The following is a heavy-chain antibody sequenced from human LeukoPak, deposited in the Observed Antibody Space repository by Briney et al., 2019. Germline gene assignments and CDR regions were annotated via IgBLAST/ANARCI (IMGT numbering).Heavy chain of an antibody. J-gene: IGHJ4*02. CDR3: ARETGYAYGRAPLDY. V-gene: IGHV1-69*06. Sequence: SVKVSCKASGGTFSTFGISWVRQAPGQGLEWMGGIIPMSGTVNNAQKFQGRVTITADKSTGTAYMELSSLRSDDTAVYYCARETGYAYGRAPLDYWGQGSLVTVSS. CDR2: IIPMSGTV. CDR1: GGTFSTFG. D-gene: IGHD5-18*01.